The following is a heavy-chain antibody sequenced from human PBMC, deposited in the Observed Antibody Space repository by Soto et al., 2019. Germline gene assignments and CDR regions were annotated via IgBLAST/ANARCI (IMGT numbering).Heavy chain of an antibody. CDR3: ARDCNSSSWSCAFDI. CDR1: GYTFTSYG. J-gene: IGHJ3*02. CDR2: ISAYNGNT. D-gene: IGHD6-13*01. V-gene: IGHV1-18*01. Sequence: ASVKVSCKASGYTFTSYGISWVRQAPGQGLEWMGWISAYNGNTNYAQKLQGRVTMTTDTSTSTAYMELRSLRSDDTAVYYWARDCNSSSWSCAFDIWGQGTMVTVSS.